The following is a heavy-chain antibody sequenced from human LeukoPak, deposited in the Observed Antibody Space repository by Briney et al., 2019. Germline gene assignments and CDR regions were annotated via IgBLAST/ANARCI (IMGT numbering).Heavy chain of an antibody. CDR3: ASLCGGDCYSSPTDY. D-gene: IGHD2-21*02. Sequence: PSETLSLTCTVSGGSISSYYWSWLRQPAGKGLEWIGRIYTSGSTNYNPSLKSRVTMSVDTSKNQFSLKLSSVTAADTAVYYCASLCGGDCYSSPTDYWGQGTLVTVSS. CDR2: IYTSGST. V-gene: IGHV4-4*07. CDR1: GGSISSYY. J-gene: IGHJ4*02.